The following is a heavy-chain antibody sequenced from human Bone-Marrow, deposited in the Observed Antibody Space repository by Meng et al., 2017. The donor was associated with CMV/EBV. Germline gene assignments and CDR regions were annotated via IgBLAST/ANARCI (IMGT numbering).Heavy chain of an antibody. CDR2: ISTVSGGT. CDR1: RYTFSDYY. D-gene: IGHD3-16*01. V-gene: IGHV1-2*06. CDR3: ARIEGGFSTLGD. Sequence: SCQASRYTFSDYYIHWVRQAPGRGLEWMGRISTVSGGTIYAQKFQGRVTMTSDPSITTAYMDLSGLTSDDMAVYYCARIEGGFSTLGDWGQGTLVTVS. J-gene: IGHJ4*02.